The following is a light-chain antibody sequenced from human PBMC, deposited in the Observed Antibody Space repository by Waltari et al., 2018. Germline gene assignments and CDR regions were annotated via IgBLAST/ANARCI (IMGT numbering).Light chain of an antibody. CDR3: CSYAGSSTYV. CDR1: SSDVGAYNY. Sequence: QSALPQPASVSGSPGQSITISCTGTSSDVGAYNYVSWYQQHPGKAPKLMLYDVSKRPSGVSNRFSGSKSGNTASLTISRLQAEDEADYYCCSYAGSSTYVFGTGTKVTVL. V-gene: IGLV2-23*02. CDR2: DVS. J-gene: IGLJ1*01.